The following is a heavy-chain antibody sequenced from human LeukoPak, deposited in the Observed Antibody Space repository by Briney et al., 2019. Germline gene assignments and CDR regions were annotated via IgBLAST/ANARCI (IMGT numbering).Heavy chain of an antibody. CDR1: GFTFSDYY. CDR3: ARGDSSGFAEYFQH. J-gene: IGHJ1*01. CDR2: ISSSGSTI. Sequence: PGGSLRLSCAASGFTFSDYYMSWIRQAPGKGLEWVSYISSSGSTIYYADSVKGRFTISRDNAKNSLYLQMNSLRAEDTAVYYCARGDSSGFAEYFQHWGQGTLVTVSS. V-gene: IGHV3-11*04. D-gene: IGHD3-22*01.